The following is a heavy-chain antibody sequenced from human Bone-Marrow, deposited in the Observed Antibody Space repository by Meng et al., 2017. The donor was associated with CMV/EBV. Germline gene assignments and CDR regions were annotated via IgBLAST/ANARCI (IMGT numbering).Heavy chain of an antibody. D-gene: IGHD3-3*01. CDR3: GRRRNYDFWCGYSRLDY. V-gene: IGHV3-30*04. CDR1: GFTFSSYA. CDR2: ISYDGSNK. J-gene: IGHJ4*02. Sequence: GESPKISCAASGFTFSSYAMHWVRQAPGKGLEWVAVISYDGSNKYYADSVKGRFTISRDNSKNTLYLQMNSLRAEDTAVYDCGRRRNYDFWCGYSRLDYWGQGTLVTVSS.